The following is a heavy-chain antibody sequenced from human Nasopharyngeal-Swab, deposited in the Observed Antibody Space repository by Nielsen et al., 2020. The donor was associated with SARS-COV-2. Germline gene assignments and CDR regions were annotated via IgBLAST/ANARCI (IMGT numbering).Heavy chain of an antibody. Sequence: GESLKISCAASGLSVSSNYMSWVRQAPGKGLEWVSIIYPGGSTYYADSVKGRFTISRDSSRNTLYLQMNSLTAEDTAVYYCARAPYYYGSGSYYHWGQGTLVTVSS. D-gene: IGHD3-10*01. CDR3: ARAPYYYGSGSYYH. V-gene: IGHV3-53*01. J-gene: IGHJ5*02. CDR1: GLSVSSNY. CDR2: IYPGGST.